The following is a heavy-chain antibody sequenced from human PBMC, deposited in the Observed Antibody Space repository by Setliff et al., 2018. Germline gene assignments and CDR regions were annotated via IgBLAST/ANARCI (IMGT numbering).Heavy chain of an antibody. V-gene: IGHV1-46*01. CDR3: ARDFGSGSYFNYYYYGMDV. CDR2: INPSSGGTT. Sequence: GASVKVSCKASGYTFTSYYMHWVRQAPGQGLEWMGIINPSSGGTTSYAQKFQGRVTITTDESTSTAYMELSSLRSEDTAVYYCARDFGSGSYFNYYYYGMDVWGQGTTVTVSS. CDR1: GYTFTSYY. J-gene: IGHJ6*02. D-gene: IGHD3-10*01.